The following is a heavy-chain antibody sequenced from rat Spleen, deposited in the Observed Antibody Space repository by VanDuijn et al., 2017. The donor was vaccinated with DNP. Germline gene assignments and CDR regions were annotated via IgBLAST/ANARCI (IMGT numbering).Heavy chain of an antibody. D-gene: IGHD2-6*01. Sequence: EVQLVESGGGPVQPGRSLKLSCVASGFIFSNYWMTWIRQAPGKGLEWVASITNTGDGSYYSDSVKGRFTISRDNAKSTLYLQVNSLRSEDTATYYCARDPYSDYWGQGVMVTVSS. CDR1: GFIFSNYW. J-gene: IGHJ2*01. V-gene: IGHV5-31*01. CDR3: ARDPYSDY. CDR2: ITNTGDGS.